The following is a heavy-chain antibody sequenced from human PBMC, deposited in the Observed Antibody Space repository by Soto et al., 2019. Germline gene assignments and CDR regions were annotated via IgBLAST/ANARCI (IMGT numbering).Heavy chain of an antibody. CDR1: GDTLSGHW. CDR2: XXSXGTTT. D-gene: IGHD1-26*01. Sequence: EVQLVESGGGLAQPGGSLRLSCLTSGDTLSGHWMHWVRQSPGKGLVWVAGXXSXGTTTIYADSVKGRFTISRDNXXXXXXXXXXXXXXXXXXXXXXXXXXXYSSWGQGILVTVSS. J-gene: IGHJ5*02. V-gene: IGHV3-74*01. CDR3: XXXXXYSS.